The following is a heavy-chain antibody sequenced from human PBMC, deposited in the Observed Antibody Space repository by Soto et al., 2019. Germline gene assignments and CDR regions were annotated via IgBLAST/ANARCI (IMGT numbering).Heavy chain of an antibody. D-gene: IGHD5-12*01. CDR3: GGNGYSYYYYMDV. CDR2: IFSNDEK. V-gene: IGHV2-26*01. CDR1: GFSLSNARMG. J-gene: IGHJ6*03. Sequence: SGPTLVNPTETLTLTCTVSGFSLSNARMGVSWIRQPPGKALEWLAHIFSNDEKSYSTSLKSRLTISKDTSKSQVVLTMTNMDPVDTATYYCGGNGYSYYYYMDVWGKGTTVTVSS.